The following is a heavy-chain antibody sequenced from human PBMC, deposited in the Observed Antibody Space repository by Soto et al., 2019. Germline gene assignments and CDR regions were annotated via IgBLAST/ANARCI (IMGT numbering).Heavy chain of an antibody. J-gene: IGHJ4*02. CDR2: IIPIFGTA. CDR1: GGTFSSYA. Sequence: ASVKVSCKASGGTFSSYAISWVRQAPGQGLEWMGGIIPIFGTANYAQKFQGRVTITADESTSTAYMELSSLRSEDTAVYYCASGGGAYDSSGYFGWGQGTLVTVSS. V-gene: IGHV1-69*13. D-gene: IGHD3-22*01. CDR3: ASGGGAYDSSGYFG.